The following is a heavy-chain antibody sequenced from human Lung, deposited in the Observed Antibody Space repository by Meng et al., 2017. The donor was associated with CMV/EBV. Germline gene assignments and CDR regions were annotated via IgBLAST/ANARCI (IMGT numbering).Heavy chain of an antibody. CDR3: ARTYDYSWKNLHYIDY. Sequence: GYHVFSFSLNWVRQAPGQGLEWIGLINTNTGRPTYAQGLAGRYVFSLDTGVTTAYLQISRLKAEDTAVYYCARTYDYSWKNLHYIDYWGQGTLVTVSS. D-gene: IGHD3-16*01. CDR1: GYHVFSFS. J-gene: IGHJ4*02. CDR2: INTNTGRP. V-gene: IGHV7-4-1*02.